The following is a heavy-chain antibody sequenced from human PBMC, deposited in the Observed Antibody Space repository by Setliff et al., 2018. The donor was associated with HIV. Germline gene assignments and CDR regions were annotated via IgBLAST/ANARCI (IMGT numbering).Heavy chain of an antibody. CDR3: GRDYRTTDILSSGYMDV. D-gene: IGHD3-9*01. CDR1: KYTFSKYY. Sequence: ASVKVSCKASKYTFSKYYVHWVRQAPGQGLEWMGWIAPNNGDTRIQYRFQGRVTMTRDTSNNTAYMELSSLKSDDTAVYYCGRDYRTTDILSSGYMDVWGKGTTVTVSS. CDR2: IAPNNGDT. J-gene: IGHJ6*03. V-gene: IGHV1-2*02.